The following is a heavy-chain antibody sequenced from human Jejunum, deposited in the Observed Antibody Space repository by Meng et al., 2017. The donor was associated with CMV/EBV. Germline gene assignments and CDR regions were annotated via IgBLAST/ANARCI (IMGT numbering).Heavy chain of an antibody. V-gene: IGHV3-20*04. CDR1: GFTFEDYG. CDR3: VRDGRGFDS. Sequence: SCATSGFTFEDYGMSWVRQVPGKGLEWASNINWNGITAYADSVKGRFTISRDNAKNSVNLQMNSLRAEDTALYYCVRDGRGFDSWGQGTLVTVSS. CDR2: INWNGIT. J-gene: IGHJ4*02.